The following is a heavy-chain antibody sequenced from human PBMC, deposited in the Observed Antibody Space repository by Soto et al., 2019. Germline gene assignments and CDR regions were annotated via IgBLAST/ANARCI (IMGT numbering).Heavy chain of an antibody. D-gene: IGHD3-9*01. Sequence: GGSLRLSCSASGFTFSEYSMHWVRQAPGKGLQYVSTISSDGDITYYADSVKGRFTISRDNSKNTLYLQMNSLRPEDTAVYYCVKVSTFYDLLTGYYSTNFFDPWGQGTLVTVSS. J-gene: IGHJ5*02. V-gene: IGHV3-64D*06. CDR3: VKVSTFYDLLTGYYSTNFFDP. CDR2: ISSDGDIT. CDR1: GFTFSEYS.